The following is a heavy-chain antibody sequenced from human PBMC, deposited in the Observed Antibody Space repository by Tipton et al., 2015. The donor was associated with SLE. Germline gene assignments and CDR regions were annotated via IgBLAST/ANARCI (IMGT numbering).Heavy chain of an antibody. CDR3: AREGMDSAFDI. J-gene: IGHJ3*02. V-gene: IGHV4-61*01. CDR2: IYYSGST. D-gene: IGHD2-2*03. CDR1: GGSISSGSYY. Sequence: TLSLTCTVSGGSISSGSYYWSWIRQPPGKGLEWIGYIYYSGSTNYNPSLKSRVTISVDTSKNQFSLKLSSVTAADTAVYYCAREGMDSAFDIWGQGTMVTVSS.